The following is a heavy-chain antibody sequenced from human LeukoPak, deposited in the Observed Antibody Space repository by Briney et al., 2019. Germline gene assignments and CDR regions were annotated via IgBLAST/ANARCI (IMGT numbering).Heavy chain of an antibody. CDR1: GFTFSNYV. V-gene: IGHV3-21*01. CDR2: ISSSSSYI. Sequence: PGGSLRLSCVASGFTFSNYVMTWVRQAPGKGLEWVSSISSSSSYIYYADSVKGRFTISRDNAKNSLYLQMNSLRAEDTAVYYCARGPITMVRGVTPEAFDYWGQGTLVTVSS. CDR3: ARGPITMVRGVTPEAFDY. J-gene: IGHJ4*02. D-gene: IGHD3-10*01.